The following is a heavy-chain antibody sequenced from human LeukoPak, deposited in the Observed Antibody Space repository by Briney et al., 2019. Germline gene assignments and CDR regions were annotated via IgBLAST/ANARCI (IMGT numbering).Heavy chain of an antibody. CDR1: GFTFTTYA. CDR3: AKSHSVAQRGYFDY. V-gene: IGHV3-23*01. J-gene: IGHJ4*02. D-gene: IGHD2-15*01. Sequence: GGSLRLSCTASGFTFTTYAMSWVRQAPGKGLKWLSTVSDSGGSTYYADSVKGRFTISRDNSRNTLYLRMNSLRAEDTAEYYCAKSHSVAQRGYFDYWGQGTLVTVSS. CDR2: VSDSGGST.